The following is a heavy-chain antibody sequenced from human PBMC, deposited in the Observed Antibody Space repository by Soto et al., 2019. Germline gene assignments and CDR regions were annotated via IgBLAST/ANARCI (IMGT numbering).Heavy chain of an antibody. Sequence: QITLKESGPTLVKPTQTLTLTCTFSGFSLSTSGVGVGWIRQPPGKALEWLALIYWDDDKRYSPSLKSRLTTTKDTSKNAVLHKVTVIASADTATYCCADSLPPWGGMDVWGPGTTVTVSS. V-gene: IGHV2-5*02. CDR1: GFSLSTSGVG. CDR3: ADSLPPWGGMDV. J-gene: IGHJ6*01. CDR2: IYWDDDK. D-gene: IGHD3-16*01.